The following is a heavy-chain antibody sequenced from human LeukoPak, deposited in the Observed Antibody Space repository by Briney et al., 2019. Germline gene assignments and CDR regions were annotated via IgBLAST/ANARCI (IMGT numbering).Heavy chain of an antibody. CDR2: FYSSTRT. V-gene: IGHV4-61*09. CDR3: ARCMSELDYGDYAYYYHMDV. J-gene: IGHJ6*04. D-gene: IGHD4-17*01. CDR1: GDSLASGSRY. Sequence: PSQTLSLTCTVFGDSLASGSRYWSWIRQPAGKGLEWIGHFYSSTRTTYNPSLESRVTISGDTAKNQFSLKLDSVTAADTAVYFCARCMSELDYGDYAYYYHMDVWGKGTTVTVSS.